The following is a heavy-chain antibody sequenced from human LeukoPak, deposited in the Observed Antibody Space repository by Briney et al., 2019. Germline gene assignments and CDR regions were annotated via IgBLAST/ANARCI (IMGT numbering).Heavy chain of an antibody. CDR1: GASFSTSSYY. Sequence: PSETLSLTCTVSGASFSTSSYYWGWLRQPPGKGLEWIGSIYYTGSTYYNPSLKSRVTISVDTSKNQFSLRLSSVTAADTAVYYCARDSVYGGNSVFRVATGLDYWGQGTLVTVSS. CDR3: ARDSVYGGNSVFRVATGLDY. D-gene: IGHD4-23*01. J-gene: IGHJ4*02. V-gene: IGHV4-39*07. CDR2: IYYTGST.